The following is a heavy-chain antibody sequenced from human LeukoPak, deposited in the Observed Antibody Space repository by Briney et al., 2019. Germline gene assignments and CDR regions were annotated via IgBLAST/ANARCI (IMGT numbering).Heavy chain of an antibody. Sequence: ASVKVSCKASGYTFTSYGISWVRQAPGQGLEWMGWISANNGNTNYAQKFQGRVIMTTDTSTSTAYMELGSLRSDDTAVYYCAREDCSGGSCYMGDYWGQGTLVTVSS. CDR3: AREDCSGGSCYMGDY. J-gene: IGHJ4*02. V-gene: IGHV1-18*01. CDR1: GYTFTSYG. D-gene: IGHD2-15*01. CDR2: ISANNGNT.